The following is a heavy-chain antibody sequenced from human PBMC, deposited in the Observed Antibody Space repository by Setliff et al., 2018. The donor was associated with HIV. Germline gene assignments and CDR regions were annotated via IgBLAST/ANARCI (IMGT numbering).Heavy chain of an antibody. CDR1: GYTFISYG. D-gene: IGHD1-26*01. CDR3: ARVRTYSDFYYPAPIPSYYFDF. V-gene: IGHV1-18*01. Sequence: ASVQVSCKTSGYTFISYGVTWVRQVPGQGLEWVGWISTYNGNTNYAQKFQGRVTMTTDTSTSAAYLELRSLRSDDTAIYYCARVRTYSDFYYPAPIPSYYFDFWGQGTLVTVSS. J-gene: IGHJ4*02. CDR2: ISTYNGNT.